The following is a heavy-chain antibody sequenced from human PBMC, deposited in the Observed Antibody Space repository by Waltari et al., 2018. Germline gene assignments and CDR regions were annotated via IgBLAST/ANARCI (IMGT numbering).Heavy chain of an antibody. CDR2: IRGEGTSI. CDR3: ARLMLSHPENGMDV. Sequence: EVQLVESGGGFFQPGGSLRLSCEASGFAFSNYWIHWVRQAPGRGLEWVERIRGEGTSISNADSVGGRFSISRDNYKNTVYLQIHSLRAEDTAVFYCARLMLSHPENGMDVWGQGTSVTIS. D-gene: IGHD3-10*02. CDR1: GFAFSNYW. J-gene: IGHJ6*02. V-gene: IGHV3-74*01.